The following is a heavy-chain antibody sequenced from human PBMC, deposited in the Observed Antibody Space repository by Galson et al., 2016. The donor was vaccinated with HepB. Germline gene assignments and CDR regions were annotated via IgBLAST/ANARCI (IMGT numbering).Heavy chain of an antibody. CDR1: GLNFSNYG. J-gene: IGHJ3*02. D-gene: IGHD3-9*01. CDR3: AIVDFVTDGAFAI. Sequence: LRLSCAVSGLNFSNYGMHWVRQAPGKGLEWVALISKDGSHKFYEDSVKGRFTISRDNSKNTVSLQIDSLRTEDTALFYCAIVDFVTDGAFAIWGQGAMVIVSS. CDR2: ISKDGSHK. V-gene: IGHV3-30*03.